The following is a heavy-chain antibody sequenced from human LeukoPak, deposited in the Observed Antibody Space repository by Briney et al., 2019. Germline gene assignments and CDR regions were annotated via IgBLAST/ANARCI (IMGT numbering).Heavy chain of an antibody. V-gene: IGHV3-53*01. CDR3: ARGRIVVPDY. CDR2: IYSGGST. Sequence: TGGSLRLSCAASGFTFSSYAMSWVRQAPGKGLEWVSVIYSGGSTYYADSVKGRFTISRDNSKNTLYLQMNSLRAEDTAVYYCARGRIVVPDYWGQGTLVTVSS. CDR1: GFTFSSYA. D-gene: IGHD2-15*01. J-gene: IGHJ4*02.